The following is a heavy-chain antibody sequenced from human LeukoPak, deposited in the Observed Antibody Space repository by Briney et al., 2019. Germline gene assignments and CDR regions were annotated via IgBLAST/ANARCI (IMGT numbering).Heavy chain of an antibody. Sequence: ASVKVSCKASGYTFTSYGISWVRQAPGQGLEWVGWISAYNGNTNYVQKLHGRVTITTDTSTSTAYMELSSLRSEDTAVYYCARGPPYPLRYFWFDPWGQGTLVTVSS. V-gene: IGHV1-18*01. J-gene: IGHJ5*02. CDR3: ARGPPYPLRYFWFDP. CDR1: GYTFTSYG. CDR2: ISAYNGNT. D-gene: IGHD3-9*01.